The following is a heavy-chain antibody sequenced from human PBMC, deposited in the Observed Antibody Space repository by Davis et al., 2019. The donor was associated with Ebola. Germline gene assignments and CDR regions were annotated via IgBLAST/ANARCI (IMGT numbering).Heavy chain of an antibody. CDR3: AREWGMATIPYYYYGMDV. J-gene: IGHJ6*02. Sequence: ASVKVSCKASGYTFTGYYMHWVRQAPGQGLEWMGWINPNSGGTNYAQKFQGRVTMTRDTSISTAYMELSRLRSDDTAVYYCAREWGMATIPYYYYGMDVWGQGTTVTVSS. V-gene: IGHV1-2*02. CDR2: INPNSGGT. D-gene: IGHD5-24*01. CDR1: GYTFTGYY.